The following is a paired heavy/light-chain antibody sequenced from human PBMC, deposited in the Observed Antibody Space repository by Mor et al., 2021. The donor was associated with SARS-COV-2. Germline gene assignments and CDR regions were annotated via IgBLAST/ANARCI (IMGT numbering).Heavy chain of an antibody. V-gene: IGHV3-23*01. CDR1: GFIFSSYA. D-gene: IGHD3-9*01. CDR3: AKDRVGYFDWLLPTNIDS. CDR2: ISGSGGDT. Sequence: EVQLLESGGGLVQPGGSLRLSCTASGFIFSSYAMSWVRQAPGKGLEWVSAISGSGGDTYYADSVKGRFTISRDNSKNMLYLQMNSLRAEDTAVYYCAKDRVGYFDWLLPTNIDSWGQGTLVTVSS. J-gene: IGHJ4*02.
Light chain of an antibody. CDR2: DAS. Sequence: EIVLTQSPATLSLSPGERATLSCRASHSVTSYLAWYQQKPGQAPRLLIYDASNRATGIPARFSGSGSGTDFTLTISSLEPEDFAVYYCQQRSSWPLTFGGGTKVEIK. V-gene: IGKV3-11*01. CDR1: HSVTSY. CDR3: QQRSSWPLT. J-gene: IGKJ4*01.